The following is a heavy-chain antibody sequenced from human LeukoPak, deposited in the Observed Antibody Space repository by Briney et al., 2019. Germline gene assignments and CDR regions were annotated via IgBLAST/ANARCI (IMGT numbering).Heavy chain of an antibody. Sequence: GGYLRLSCAASGFTFSSYSMNWVRQAPGKGLEWVSSISSSSSYIYYAYSVKGRFTISRDNAKNSLYLQMNSLRAEDTAVYYCARDEARSYRHDAFDIWGQGTMVTVSS. CDR2: ISSSSSYI. CDR1: GFTFSSYS. V-gene: IGHV3-21*01. D-gene: IGHD1-26*01. J-gene: IGHJ3*02. CDR3: ARDEARSYRHDAFDI.